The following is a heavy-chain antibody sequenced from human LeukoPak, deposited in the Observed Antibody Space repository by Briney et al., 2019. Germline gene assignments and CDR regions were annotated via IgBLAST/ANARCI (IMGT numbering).Heavy chain of an antibody. CDR1: GFTFDDYA. J-gene: IGHJ4*02. CDR2: ISWNSGSI. CDR3: AKDTGSSWYLALDY. Sequence: GRSLRLSCAASGFTFDDYAMHWVRQAPGKGLEWVSGISWNSGSIGYADSVKGRFTISRDNAKNSLYLQMNSLRAEDTALYYCAKDTGSSWYLALDYWGQGTLVTVSS. D-gene: IGHD6-13*01. V-gene: IGHV3-9*01.